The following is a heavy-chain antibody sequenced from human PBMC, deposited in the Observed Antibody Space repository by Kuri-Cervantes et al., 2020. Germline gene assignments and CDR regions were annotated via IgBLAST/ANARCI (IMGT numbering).Heavy chain of an antibody. J-gene: IGHJ4*02. Sequence: GGSLRLSCAASGFTFSSYWMHWVRQAPGKGLEGVSVIYSGGSTYYADSVKGRFTISRDNSENTLYLQMNSLRAEDTAMYYCARDRVVGGTDWGQGTLVTVSS. CDR3: ARDRVVGGTD. V-gene: IGHV3-53*01. CDR1: GFTFSSYW. D-gene: IGHD1-26*01. CDR2: IYSGGST.